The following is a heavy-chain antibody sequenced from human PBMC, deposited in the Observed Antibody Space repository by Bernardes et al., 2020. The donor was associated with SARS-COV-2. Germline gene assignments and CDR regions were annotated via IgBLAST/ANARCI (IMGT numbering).Heavy chain of an antibody. CDR2: IYYSGRT. CDR1: GGSISSGGYY. D-gene: IGHD3-3*01. Sequence: SETLSLTCTVSGGSISSGGYYWSWIRQHPGKGLEWIGYIYYSGRTYYNPSLKSRVTISVDTSKNQFSLKLSSVTAADTAVYYCARVHRTIFGVVNWFDPWGQGTLVTVSS. V-gene: IGHV4-31*03. J-gene: IGHJ5*02. CDR3: ARVHRTIFGVVNWFDP.